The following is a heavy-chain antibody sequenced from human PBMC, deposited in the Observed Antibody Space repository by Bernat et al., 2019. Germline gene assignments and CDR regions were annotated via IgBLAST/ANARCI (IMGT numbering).Heavy chain of an antibody. D-gene: IGHD2-8*01. CDR3: AGVYGASYDY. CDR2: IWYDGSNK. Sequence: VQLVESGGGVVQPGRSVRLSCAASGFTFSNYGMHWVRQAPGKGLEWVAVIWYDGSNKYYADSVKGRFTISRDNSKNTLYLQMITLRAEDTAVYYCAGVYGASYDYWGQGTLVTVSS. V-gene: IGHV3-33*01. J-gene: IGHJ4*02. CDR1: GFTFSNYG.